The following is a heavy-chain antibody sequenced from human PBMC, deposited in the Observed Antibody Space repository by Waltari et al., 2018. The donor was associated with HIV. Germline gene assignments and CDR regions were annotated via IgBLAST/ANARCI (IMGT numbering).Heavy chain of an antibody. V-gene: IGHV1-3*05. D-gene: IGHD5-12*01. J-gene: IGHJ4*02. Sequence: QVQLVQARADDNTPGASVEVSCRASGGTFNADGGHWVRQAPGQGLEWLGSINVGTIFSRYAQMFQGRLTFTRETSETTIFMELRSLKSEDTAVYFCAGGSAWLVNVLEIWGQGTLVTVSS. CDR3: AGGSAWLVNVLEI. CDR2: INVGTIFS. CDR1: GGTFNADG.